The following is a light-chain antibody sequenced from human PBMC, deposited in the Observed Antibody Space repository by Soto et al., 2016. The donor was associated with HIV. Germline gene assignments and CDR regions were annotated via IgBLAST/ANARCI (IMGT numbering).Light chain of an antibody. Sequence: SYELTQPPSVSVAPGKTARITCGGNNIGRKSVHWYQQKPGQAPVLVVYDDSDRRSGIPERFSGSNSGNTATLTISRVEAGDEADYFCQVWDRSRDHPNWVFGGGTKLTIL. CDR3: QVWDRSRDHPNWV. CDR1: NIGRKS. V-gene: IGLV3-21*03. CDR2: DDS. J-gene: IGLJ3*02.